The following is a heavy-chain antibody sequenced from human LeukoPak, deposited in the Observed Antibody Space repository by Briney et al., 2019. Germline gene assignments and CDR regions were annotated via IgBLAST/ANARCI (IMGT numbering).Heavy chain of an antibody. V-gene: IGHV3-21*06. Sequence: PGGSLRLSCAASGFTFSSYNMNWVRQAPGKGLEWVSSITSSSSYIYYADSVKGRFTISRDNAKNSLYLQMDSLRVEDTAVYYCARPHGRGLYSGNPADYWGQGTLVTVSS. CDR2: ITSSSSYI. J-gene: IGHJ4*02. CDR1: GFTFSSYN. CDR3: ARPHGRGLYSGNPADY. D-gene: IGHD1-26*01.